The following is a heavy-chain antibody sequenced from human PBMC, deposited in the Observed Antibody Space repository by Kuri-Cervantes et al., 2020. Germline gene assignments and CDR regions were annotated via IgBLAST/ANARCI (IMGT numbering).Heavy chain of an antibody. D-gene: IGHD6-13*01. J-gene: IGHJ6*02. CDR3: ARDQYSSSWYLGYYYYYGMNV. V-gene: IGHV1-8*01. Sequence: ASVKVSCKASGYTFTSYDINWVRQATGQGLEWMGWMNPNSGNTGYAQKSQGRVTMTRNTSISTAYMELSSLRSEDTAVYYCARDQYSSSWYLGYYYYYGMNVWGQGTTVTVSS. CDR2: MNPNSGNT. CDR1: GYTFTSYD.